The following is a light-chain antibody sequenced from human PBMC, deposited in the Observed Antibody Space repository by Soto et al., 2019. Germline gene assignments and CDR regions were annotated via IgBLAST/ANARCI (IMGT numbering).Light chain of an antibody. CDR2: DAS. V-gene: IGKV3-11*01. J-gene: IGKJ5*01. CDR3: QQRSDWPPIT. CDR1: QSVGDY. Sequence: TVLTQSPATLSLSPGERASLSCRASQSVGDYLAWYQQKPGQAPRLLIYDASNRAAGVPYRFRGSGSGTDFTRTISSVEPEDFGVYYCQQRSDWPPITFGQGTRLEIK.